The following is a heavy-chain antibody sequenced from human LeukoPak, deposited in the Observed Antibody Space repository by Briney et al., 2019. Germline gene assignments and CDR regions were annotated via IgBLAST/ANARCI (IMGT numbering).Heavy chain of an antibody. Sequence: GESLKTSCKGSGYTFTNYWIGWVRQMPGKGLEFMGIIYPGDSDTRYSPSFQGQVTISVDKSINTAYLQWSSLKASDSAMYYCARAGYSNRWDGVDYWGQGTLVTVSS. J-gene: IGHJ4*02. CDR3: ARAGYSNRWDGVDY. CDR2: IYPGDSDT. D-gene: IGHD2/OR15-2a*01. V-gene: IGHV5-51*01. CDR1: GYTFTNYW.